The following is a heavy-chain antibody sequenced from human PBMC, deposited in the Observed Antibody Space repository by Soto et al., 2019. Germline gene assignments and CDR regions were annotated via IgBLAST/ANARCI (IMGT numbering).Heavy chain of an antibody. CDR1: VCGPFSSYY. CDR3: ARNRGNYFDY. J-gene: IGHJ4*02. CDR2: IYYSGST. Sequence: XETLSLTCTVAVCGPFSSYYWSWIRQPPVKGLEWIGYIYYSGSTNYNPSLKSRLTMSVHTSQNQFSLKVNSLTAADTAVYYCARNRGNYFDYWGQGILVTVSS. V-gene: IGHV4-59*01.